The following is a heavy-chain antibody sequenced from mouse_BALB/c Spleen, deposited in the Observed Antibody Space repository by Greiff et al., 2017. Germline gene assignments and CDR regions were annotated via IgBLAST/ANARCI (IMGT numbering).Heavy chain of an antibody. CDR3: ARSNWDETWFAY. J-gene: IGHJ3*01. Sequence: EVKLVESGGGLVQPGGSRKLSCAASGFTFSSFGMHWVRQAPEKGLEWVAYISSGSSTIYYADTVKGRFTISRDNPKNTLFLQMTSLRSEDTAMYYCARSNWDETWFAYWGQGTLVTVSA. D-gene: IGHD4-1*01. V-gene: IGHV5-17*02. CDR1: GFTFSSFG. CDR2: ISSGSSTI.